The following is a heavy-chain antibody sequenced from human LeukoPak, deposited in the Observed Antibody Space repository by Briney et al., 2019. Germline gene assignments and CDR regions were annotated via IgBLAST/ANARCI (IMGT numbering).Heavy chain of an antibody. CDR3: ARVQEDIVVVPAAIPHYYYGMDV. CDR1: GFTFSSYS. Sequence: GGSLRLSCAASGFTFSSYSMNWVRQAPGKGLEWVSSISSSSSYIYYADSVKGRFTISRDNAKSSLYLQMNSLRAEDTAVYYCARVQEDIVVVPAAIPHYYYGMDVWGQGTTVTVSS. V-gene: IGHV3-21*04. J-gene: IGHJ6*02. CDR2: ISSSSSYI. D-gene: IGHD2-2*02.